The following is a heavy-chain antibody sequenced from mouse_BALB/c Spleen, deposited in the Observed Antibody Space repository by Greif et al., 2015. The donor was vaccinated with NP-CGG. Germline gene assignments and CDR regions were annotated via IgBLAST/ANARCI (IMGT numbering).Heavy chain of an antibody. D-gene: IGHD2-14*01. CDR1: GYTFTSYW. Sequence: QVQLQQSGAELAKPGASVKMSCKASGYTFTSYWTHWVKQRPGQGLEWIGYINPSTGYTEYNQKFKDKATLTADKSSSTAYMQLSSLTSEDSAVYYCARGGYSYAMDYWGQGTSVTVSS. CDR3: ARGGYSYAMDY. J-gene: IGHJ4*01. CDR2: INPSTGYT. V-gene: IGHV1-7*01.